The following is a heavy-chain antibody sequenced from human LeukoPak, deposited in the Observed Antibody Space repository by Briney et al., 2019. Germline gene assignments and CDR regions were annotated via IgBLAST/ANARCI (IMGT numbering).Heavy chain of an antibody. CDR2: TSYTSKWYN. D-gene: IGHD3-3*01. V-gene: IGHV6-1*01. J-gene: IGHJ4*02. CDR1: GDSVSSNGIA. CDR3: ARVQSGFYTY. Sequence: SRTLSLTCAISGDSVSSNGIAWDWIRQSPSRGLEWLGRTSYTSKWYNDYAVSVRGRMTINPDTSKNQFSLQLNSVTPEDSAVYYCARVQSGFYTYWGQGTQVTVSS.